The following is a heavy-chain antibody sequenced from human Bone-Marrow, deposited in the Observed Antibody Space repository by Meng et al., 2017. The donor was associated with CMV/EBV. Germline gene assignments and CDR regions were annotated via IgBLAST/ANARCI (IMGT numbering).Heavy chain of an antibody. J-gene: IGHJ3*02. CDR2: INHSGST. D-gene: IGHD2-8*01. CDR1: GGSFSGYY. V-gene: IGHV4-34*01. CDR3: ARGLGGVLRVYARRGPWAYAFDI. Sequence: GSLRLSCAAYGGSFSGYYWSWIRQPPGKGLEWIGEINHSGSTNYNPSLKSRVTISVDTSKNQFSLKLSSVTAADTAVYYCARGLGGVLRVYARRGPWAYAFDIWGQGEMVTVSS.